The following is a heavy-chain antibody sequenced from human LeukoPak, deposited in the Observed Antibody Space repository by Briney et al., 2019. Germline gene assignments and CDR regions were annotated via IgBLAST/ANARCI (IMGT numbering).Heavy chain of an antibody. J-gene: IGHJ4*02. V-gene: IGHV6-1*01. CDR2: TYYRSKWYN. D-gene: IGHD3-16*01. Sequence: SQTLSLTCALSGDSVSSNSAAWNWIRQSPSRGLEWLGRTYYRSKWYNDYAVSVKSRITINPDTSKNQFSLQLNSVTPEDTAVYYCARDRPESFYVPYYFDYWGQGTLVTVSS. CDR1: GDSVSSNSAA. CDR3: ARDRPESFYVPYYFDY.